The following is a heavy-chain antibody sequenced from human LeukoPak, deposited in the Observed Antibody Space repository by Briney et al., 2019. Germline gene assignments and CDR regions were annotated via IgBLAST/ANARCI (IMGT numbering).Heavy chain of an antibody. D-gene: IGHD4-17*01. J-gene: IGHJ3*02. V-gene: IGHV3-7*01. Sequence: GGSLRLSCAASGFTFSSYWMSWVRQAPGKGLEWVANIKQDGSEKYYVDSVKGRFTISRDNAKNSLYLQMNSLRAEDTAVYYCATVGDYFAFDIWGQGTMVTVSS. CDR1: GFTFSSYW. CDR2: IKQDGSEK. CDR3: ATVGDYFAFDI.